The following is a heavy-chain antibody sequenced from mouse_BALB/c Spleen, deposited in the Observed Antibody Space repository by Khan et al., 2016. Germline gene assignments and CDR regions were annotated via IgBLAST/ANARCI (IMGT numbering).Heavy chain of an antibody. CDR1: GFTFSSYA. CDR2: ISSGGNT. D-gene: IGHD1-1*01. J-gene: IGHJ2*01. V-gene: IGHV5-6-5*01. CDR3: TGGVTTVVDYFDY. Sequence: VQLKESGGGLVKPGGSLKLSCAASGFTFSSYAMSWVRQTPEKRLEWVASISSGGNTFYPDSLKGRFTISRDNARNILYLQMSSLRSEDTAMYYCTGGVTTVVDYFDYWGQGTTLTVSS.